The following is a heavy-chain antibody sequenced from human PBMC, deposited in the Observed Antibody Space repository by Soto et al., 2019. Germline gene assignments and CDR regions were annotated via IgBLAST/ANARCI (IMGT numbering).Heavy chain of an antibody. CDR2: IYSGCST. CDR1: GFTVSSNY. Sequence: PGWSLILSFAASGFTVSSNYMSWVRQAPGKGLEWVSVIYSGCSTYYADSVKGRFTISRDNSKNTLYLQMNSLRAEDTAVYYCARGVSSKGYGMDVWGQGTTVTVPS. D-gene: IGHD6-13*01. J-gene: IGHJ6*02. V-gene: IGHV3-53*01. CDR3: ARGVSSKGYGMDV.